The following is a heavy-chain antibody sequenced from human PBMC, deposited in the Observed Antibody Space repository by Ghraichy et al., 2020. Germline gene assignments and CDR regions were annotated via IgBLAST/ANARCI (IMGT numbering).Heavy chain of an antibody. CDR1: GFTFSSYA. J-gene: IGHJ6*02. D-gene: IGHD5-12*01. V-gene: IGHV3-23*01. CDR2: ISGSGGST. Sequence: GESLNISCAASGFTFSSYAMSWVRQAPGKGLEWVSAISGSGGSTYYADSVKGRFTISRDNSKNTLYLQMNSLRAEDTAVYYCAKESYSGYENYYYYGMDVWGQGTTVTVS. CDR3: AKESYSGYENYYYYGMDV.